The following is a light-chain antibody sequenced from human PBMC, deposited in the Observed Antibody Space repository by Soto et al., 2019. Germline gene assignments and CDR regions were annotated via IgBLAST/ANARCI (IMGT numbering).Light chain of an antibody. CDR3: QQYNSYSYT. CDR1: QSISSW. V-gene: IGKV1-5*03. Sequence: DIQMTQSPPTLSASVGDRVTITCRASQSISSWLAWYRQKPGKAPKLLIYKASSLESGVPSRFSGSGSGTEFTLTISSLQPDDFATYYCQQYNSYSYTFGQGTKVDIK. CDR2: KAS. J-gene: IGKJ2*01.